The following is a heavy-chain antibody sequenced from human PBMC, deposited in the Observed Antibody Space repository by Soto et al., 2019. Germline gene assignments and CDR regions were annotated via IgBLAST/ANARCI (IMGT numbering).Heavy chain of an antibody. Sequence: QVVLEQSGGEVKKPGASVKVCCKASGYTFSGYSITWVRQAPGQGLEWMGRISGYNGNTNYARTLRDRLTLTTDTSTSTAYMELRSLTSDDTAVYYCARDVFCGGAPACPDMDVWGQGTTVTVSS. CDR2: ISGYNGNT. CDR3: ARDVFCGGAPACPDMDV. V-gene: IGHV1-18*04. CDR1: GYTFSGYS. D-gene: IGHD2-21*01. J-gene: IGHJ6*02.